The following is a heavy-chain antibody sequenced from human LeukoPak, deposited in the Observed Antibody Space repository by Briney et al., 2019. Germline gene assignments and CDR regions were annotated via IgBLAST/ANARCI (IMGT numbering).Heavy chain of an antibody. D-gene: IGHD2-15*01. Sequence: PSETLSLTCTVTVSGDSVSSKSWSWIRQPPGKGLEWIGYIYTSGRTSYKPSLRSRVTISVDTSKSQFSLTLSSVTAADTAVYYCSVAGSWGQGTLVTVSS. CDR3: SVAGS. CDR1: GDSVSSKS. CDR2: IYTSGRT. J-gene: IGHJ4*02. V-gene: IGHV4-4*09.